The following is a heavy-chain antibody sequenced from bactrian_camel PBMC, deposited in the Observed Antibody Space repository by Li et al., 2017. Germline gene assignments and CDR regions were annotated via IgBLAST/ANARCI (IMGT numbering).Heavy chain of an antibody. V-gene: IGHV3S29*01. CDR2: IYTGSNKT. CDR3: VADQNYCYLQYSYSI. CDR1: GYTYSGYC. Sequence: LVESGGDSVQAGRSLRLSCAVSGYTYSGYCMAWFRQAPGKEREGVATIYTGSNKTYYADSVKGRFTISQDEAKSTVYLQMNNLQAEDTAMYYCVADQNYCYLQYSYSIWGQGTQVTVS. D-gene: IGHD1*01. J-gene: IGHJ4*01.